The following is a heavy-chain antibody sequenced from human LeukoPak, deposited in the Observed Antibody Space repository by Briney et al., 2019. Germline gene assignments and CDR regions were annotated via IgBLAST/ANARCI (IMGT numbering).Heavy chain of an antibody. CDR1: GGSISSYF. D-gene: IGHD5-24*01. J-gene: IGHJ4*02. CDR2: IYYSGST. CDR3: ARAGYNKEGPFDY. Sequence: PSETLSLTCTVSGGSISSYFWSWIRQPPGKGLEWIGYIYYSGSTNYNPSLKSRVTISVDTSKNEFSLKLSSVTAADTAVYYCARAGYNKEGPFDYWGQGTLVTVSS. V-gene: IGHV4-59*01.